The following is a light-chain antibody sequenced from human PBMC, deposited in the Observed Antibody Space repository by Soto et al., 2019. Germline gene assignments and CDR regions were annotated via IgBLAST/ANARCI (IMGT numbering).Light chain of an antibody. J-gene: IGKJ1*01. CDR3: QQFAKSST. Sequence: IQMTQSPSTLSASVGDRFTITCRASHNIERWMAWYQQKRGRAPSLLIFDATTLHSGVPSRFSGGGSGTEFTLTINGLQPDDFATYYCQQFAKSSTFGQGTKVDIK. CDR1: HNIERW. V-gene: IGKV1-5*01. CDR2: DAT.